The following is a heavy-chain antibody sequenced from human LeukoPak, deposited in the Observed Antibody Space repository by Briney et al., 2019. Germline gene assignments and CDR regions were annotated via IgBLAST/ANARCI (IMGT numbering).Heavy chain of an antibody. J-gene: IGHJ6*03. Sequence: ASMKVSCKASGGTFSSYAISWVRQAPGQGLEWMGGIIPIFGTANYAQKFQGRVTITADKSTSTAYMELSSLRSEDTAVYYCARTLYYYDSSGYFLYYYYMDVWGKGTTVTVSS. CDR1: GGTFSSYA. CDR2: IIPIFGTA. CDR3: ARTLYYYDSSGYFLYYYYMDV. V-gene: IGHV1-69*06. D-gene: IGHD3-22*01.